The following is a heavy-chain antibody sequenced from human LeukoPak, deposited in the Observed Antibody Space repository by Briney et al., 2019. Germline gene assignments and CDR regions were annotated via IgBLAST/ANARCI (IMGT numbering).Heavy chain of an antibody. V-gene: IGHV1-2*02. Sequence: AASVKVSCKASGYTFTGYYMHWVRQAPGQGLEWMGWINPNSGGTNYAQKFQGRVTMTRDTSISTAYMELSRLRSDDTAVYYCARVVGPQLLYGYFDYWGQGTLVTVSS. CDR1: GYTFTGYY. J-gene: IGHJ4*02. CDR3: ARVVGPQLLYGYFDY. D-gene: IGHD2-2*02. CDR2: INPNSGGT.